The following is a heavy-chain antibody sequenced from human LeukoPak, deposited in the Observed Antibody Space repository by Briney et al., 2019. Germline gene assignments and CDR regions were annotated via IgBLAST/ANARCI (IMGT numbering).Heavy chain of an antibody. CDR1: GGSISSYY. V-gene: IGHV4-59*01. CDR2: IYYSGGT. D-gene: IGHD3-9*01. J-gene: IGHJ4*02. Sequence: SSETLSLTCTVSGGSISSYYWSWIRQPPGKGLEWIGYIYYSGGTNYNPSLKSRVTMSVDTSKNQFSLKLSSVTAADTAVCYCARSRYDILTGLLGHFDYWGQGTLVTVSS. CDR3: ARSRYDILTGLLGHFDY.